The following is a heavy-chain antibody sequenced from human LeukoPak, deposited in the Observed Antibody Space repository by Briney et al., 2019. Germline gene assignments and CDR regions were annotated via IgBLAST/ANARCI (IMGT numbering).Heavy chain of an antibody. D-gene: IGHD5-18*01. V-gene: IGHV4-34*01. CDR2: INHRGNT. CDR1: GGSFSAYY. J-gene: IGHJ4*02. CDR3: ARVAVGKGYPFDY. Sequence: PSETLSLTSSVYGGSFSAYYWSWIPQPPGKGLEWIGEINHRGNTNSNPSLKSRVTISVDTSKTPVSLKLSSVTAADRAVYYCARVAVGKGYPFDYWGQGTLVTVSS.